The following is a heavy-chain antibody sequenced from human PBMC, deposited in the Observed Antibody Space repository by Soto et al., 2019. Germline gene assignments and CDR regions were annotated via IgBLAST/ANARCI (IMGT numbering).Heavy chain of an antibody. D-gene: IGHD6-13*01. CDR2: ISSSSYI. Sequence: GGSLGLSCASSGFTFSSYSINWVRQAPGKGLEWVSSISSSSYIYYADSVKGRFTISRDNAKNSLYLQMNSLRAEDTAVYYCASTYSSSWYGGYWGQGTLVTVSS. CDR1: GFTFSSYS. J-gene: IGHJ4*02. CDR3: ASTYSSSWYGGY. V-gene: IGHV3-21*01.